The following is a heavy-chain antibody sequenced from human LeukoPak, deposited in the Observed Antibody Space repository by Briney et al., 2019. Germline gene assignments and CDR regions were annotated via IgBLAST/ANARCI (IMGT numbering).Heavy chain of an antibody. J-gene: IGHJ4*02. V-gene: IGHV4-59*01. CDR3: ARGFRGYSGYDWYFDY. CDR2: THYSGST. Sequence: SETLSLICTVSGGSISSYLWNWIRQPPGKGLEWIGYTHYSGSTNYNPSLKSRVTMSLDTSENQFSLKLSSVTAADTAVYYCARGFRGYSGYDWYFDYWGQGILVTVSS. D-gene: IGHD5-12*01. CDR1: GGSISSYL.